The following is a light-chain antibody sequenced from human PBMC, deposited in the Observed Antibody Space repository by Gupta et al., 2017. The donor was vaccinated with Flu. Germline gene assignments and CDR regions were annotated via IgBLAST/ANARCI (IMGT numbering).Light chain of an antibody. V-gene: IGKV3-15*01. CDR3: QQYNNWPPGDS. CDR2: DAS. Sequence: DIVMTQSRATMSVSQGERVTLSCRASQSVSSNLSWYQQKPGQAPRRLIYDASTRATSVPARCSGSSSATEFTLTISSLQSEDFSVYYCQQYNNWPPGDSFGQGTKLEIK. J-gene: IGKJ2*03. CDR1: QSVSSN.